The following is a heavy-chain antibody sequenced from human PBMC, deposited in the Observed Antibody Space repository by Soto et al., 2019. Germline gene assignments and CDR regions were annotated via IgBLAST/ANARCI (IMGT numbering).Heavy chain of an antibody. J-gene: IGHJ3*02. Sequence: QVQLQESGPGLVKPSETLSLSCSVSGGSISSYYWSWIRQPPGKGLEWIAYIYYSGSTRYNPSLNIRLSISLDTSKNQFSLKLSSVTAADTAVYYCARTYDGSGPNSGGYGFDIWGQGTMVTVSS. D-gene: IGHD3-22*01. CDR3: ARTYDGSGPNSGGYGFDI. V-gene: IGHV4-59*01. CDR1: GGSISSYY. CDR2: IYYSGST.